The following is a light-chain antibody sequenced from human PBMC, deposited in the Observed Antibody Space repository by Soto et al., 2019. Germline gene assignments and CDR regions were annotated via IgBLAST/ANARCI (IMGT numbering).Light chain of an antibody. J-gene: IGKJ1*01. V-gene: IGKV1-39*01. Sequence: DIEMTQSPSSLSASVGDRVTITCRASQSISTYLNWYQKKPGKAPKSLIYGASTLQSGVPSRFSGSGSGTDFTLTISSLQPEDFATYFCHQKYRLPRTLGQGTKVDIK. CDR3: HQKYRLPRT. CDR2: GAS. CDR1: QSISTY.